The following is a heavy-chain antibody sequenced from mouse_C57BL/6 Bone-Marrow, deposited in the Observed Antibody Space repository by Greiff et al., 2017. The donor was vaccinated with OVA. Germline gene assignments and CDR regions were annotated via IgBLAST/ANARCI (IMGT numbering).Heavy chain of an antibody. CDR1: GYTFTSYW. CDR2: IDPSDSYT. D-gene: IGHD2-12*01. CDR3: ARDYSQAWFAY. Sequence: QVQLKQPGAELVMPGASVKLSCKASGYTFTSYWMHWVKQRPGQGLEWTGEIDPSDSYTNYNQKFKGKSTLTVDKSSSTAYMQLSSLTSEDSAVYYCARDYSQAWFAYWGQGTLVTVSA. V-gene: IGHV1-69*01. J-gene: IGHJ3*01.